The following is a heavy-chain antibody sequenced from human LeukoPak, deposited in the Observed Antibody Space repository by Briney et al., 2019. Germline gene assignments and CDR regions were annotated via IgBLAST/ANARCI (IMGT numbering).Heavy chain of an antibody. V-gene: IGHV3-21*01. Sequence: GGSLRLSCAASGFTFSSYNMNWVRQAPGKGLEWVSSISSSSSYIYYADSVKGRFTIPRDNAKNSLYLQMNSLRAEDTAVYYCAREAHNYYYYGMDVWGQGTTVTVSS. CDR1: GFTFSSYN. CDR2: ISSSSSYI. J-gene: IGHJ6*02. CDR3: AREAHNYYYYGMDV.